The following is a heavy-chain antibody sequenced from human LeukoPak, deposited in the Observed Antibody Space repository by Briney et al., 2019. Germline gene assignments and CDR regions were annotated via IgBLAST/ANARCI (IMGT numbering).Heavy chain of an antibody. CDR2: FNHSGGT. Sequence: SVTLSLTCAVYGGSFSGYYWSWIRQPPGKGLEWIGEFNHSGGTYYNPSLKSRVIISVDTSKNQYSLKLSSVTAADTAVYYCARGKRGKGLKTYYYDSSGYWPIDYWGQGTLVTVSS. D-gene: IGHD3-22*01. J-gene: IGHJ4*02. CDR1: GGSFSGYY. V-gene: IGHV4-34*01. CDR3: ARGKRGKGLKTYYYDSSGYWPIDY.